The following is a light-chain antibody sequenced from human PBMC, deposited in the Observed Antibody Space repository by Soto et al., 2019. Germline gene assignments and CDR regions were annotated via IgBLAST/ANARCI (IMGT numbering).Light chain of an antibody. V-gene: IGLV2-14*01. CDR3: SSYTTTTTLEV. CDR1: NSDIGNYNY. CDR2: GVS. Sequence: QSALTQPASVSGSPGQSTTISCTGTNSDIGNYNYVSWYQHHPGKAPKLLIYGVSNRPSGVSNRISGSKSGNTASLTISGLQAEDEADYYCSSYTTTTTLEVFGTGTKVTVL. J-gene: IGLJ1*01.